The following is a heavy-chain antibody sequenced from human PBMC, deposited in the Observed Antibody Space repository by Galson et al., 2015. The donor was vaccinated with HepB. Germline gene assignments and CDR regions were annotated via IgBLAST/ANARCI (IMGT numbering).Heavy chain of an antibody. D-gene: IGHD6-13*01. CDR2: INAGNGNT. J-gene: IGHJ4*02. CDR1: GGTFSSYT. CDR3: ARARGRVAAPWCDY. V-gene: IGHV1-3*01. Sequence: SVKVSCKASGGTFSSYTISWVRQAPGQRLEWMGWINAGNGNTKYSQKFQGRVTITRDTSASTAYMELSSLRSEDTAVYYCARARGRVAAPWCDYWGQGTLVTVSS.